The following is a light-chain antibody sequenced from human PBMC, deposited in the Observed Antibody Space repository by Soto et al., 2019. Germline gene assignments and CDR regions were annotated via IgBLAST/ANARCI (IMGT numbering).Light chain of an antibody. J-gene: IGKJ2*01. CDR3: QHYNTDSST. Sequence: DVQMTQSPSTLSASVGGRVTITCRASQRISNLLAWYQQKPGKAPKFLIDDVATLESGVPSRFSGSGSRTGFTLTISCLQPDDFATYYCQHYNTDSSTIGQRTK. CDR2: DVA. CDR1: QRISNL. V-gene: IGKV1-5*01.